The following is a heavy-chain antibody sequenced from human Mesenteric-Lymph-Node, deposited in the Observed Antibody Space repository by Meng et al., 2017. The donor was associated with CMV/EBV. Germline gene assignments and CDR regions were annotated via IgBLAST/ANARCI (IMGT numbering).Heavy chain of an antibody. CDR3: ARSDPAEAFDI. V-gene: IGHV1-46*01. CDR2: TNPSGSST. J-gene: IGHJ3*02. CDR1: GYTFSDYY. Sequence: ASVKVSCKASGYTFSDYYVNWVRQAPGQGLEWMAITNPSGSSTVYAQKFQGGATMTRDTSTSTVYMELSNLRSEDTAVYYCARSDPAEAFDIWGQGTMVTVSS.